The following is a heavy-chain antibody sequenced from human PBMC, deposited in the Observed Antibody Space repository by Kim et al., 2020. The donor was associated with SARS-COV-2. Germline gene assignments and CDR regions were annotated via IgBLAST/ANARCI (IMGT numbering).Heavy chain of an antibody. CDR2: ISWNSGSI. J-gene: IGHJ4*02. CDR3: AKDRFGYYGSGSYYD. D-gene: IGHD3-10*01. Sequence: GGSLRLSCAASGFTFDDYAMHWVRQAPGKGLEWVSGISWNSGSIGYADSVKGRFTISRDNAKNSLYLQMNSLRAEDTALYYCAKDRFGYYGSGSYYDWGQGTLVTVSS. CDR1: GFTFDDYA. V-gene: IGHV3-9*01.